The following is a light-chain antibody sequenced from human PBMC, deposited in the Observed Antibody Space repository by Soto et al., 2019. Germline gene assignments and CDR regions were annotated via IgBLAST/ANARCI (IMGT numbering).Light chain of an antibody. CDR2: DVS. Sequence: EIVLTQSPATLSLSPGERATLSCRASQNIGRYLAWYQQTPGQVPRLLIYDVSDRATGIPARFSGSGSGTDFTLTISSLEPEEFAVYFCQQRMSWPLTFGGGTKVESK. CDR1: QNIGRY. CDR3: QQRMSWPLT. J-gene: IGKJ4*01. V-gene: IGKV3-11*01.